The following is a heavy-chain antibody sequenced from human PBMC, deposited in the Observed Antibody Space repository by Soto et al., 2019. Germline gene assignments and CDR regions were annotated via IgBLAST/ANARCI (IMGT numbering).Heavy chain of an antibody. CDR2: IYYSGST. CDR3: RIAAPPHNFDY. Sequence: SETLSLTCTVSGGSISSSSYYWGWIRQPPGKGLEWIGSIYYSGSTYYNPSLKSRVTISVDTSKNQFSLKLSSVTAADKAVYYSRIAAPPHNFDYWGQGTLVTVSS. D-gene: IGHD6-6*01. CDR1: GGSISSSSYY. J-gene: IGHJ4*02. V-gene: IGHV4-39*07.